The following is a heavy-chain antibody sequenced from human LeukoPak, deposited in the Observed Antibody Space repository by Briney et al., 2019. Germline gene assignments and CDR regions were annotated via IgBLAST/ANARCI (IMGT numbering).Heavy chain of an antibody. J-gene: IGHJ2*01. V-gene: IGHV4-30-2*06. CDR2: IHHSGTT. CDR1: GVSIKYDGYY. Sequence: SETLSLTCTVSGVSIKYDGYYWAWMRQSPGKGLEWIGYIHHSGTTDYNPSLKSRVTMSVDTSKNQFSLKLSSVTAADTAAYYCARAPCSGGSCPYWYFDLWGRGTLVTVSS. CDR3: ARAPCSGGSCPYWYFDL. D-gene: IGHD2-15*01.